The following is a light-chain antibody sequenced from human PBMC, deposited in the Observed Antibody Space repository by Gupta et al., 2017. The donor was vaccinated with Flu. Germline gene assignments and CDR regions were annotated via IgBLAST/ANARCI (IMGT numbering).Light chain of an antibody. Sequence: EIVMAQSPLYLPVTLGRPASIACMSSQSLLHRNGYGYLAWYLQKPGESPQLLIYLGSYRASGVPDRFSGSGSGTDFTLNISKLEAEDVGAYYCMQVLQTPRTFGQGTKVEIK. CDR3: MQVLQTPRT. V-gene: IGKV2-28*01. CDR1: QSLLHRNGYGY. J-gene: IGKJ1*01. CDR2: LGS.